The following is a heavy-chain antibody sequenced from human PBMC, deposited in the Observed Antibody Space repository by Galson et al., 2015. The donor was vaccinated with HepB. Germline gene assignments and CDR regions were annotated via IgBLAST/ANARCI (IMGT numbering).Heavy chain of an antibody. J-gene: IGHJ4*02. V-gene: IGHV3-30-3*01. CDR3: GRGGLRAVAGTKGDS. Sequence: LSCAASGFSFSSYAMYWVRQAPGKGLEWVAIISYDGSNRYYPDSVKGRFTISRDNSKKTLYLQMNSLRAEDTAVYYCGRGGLRAVAGTKGDSWGQGTLVTVSS. CDR1: GFSFSSYA. D-gene: IGHD6-19*01. CDR2: ISYDGSNR.